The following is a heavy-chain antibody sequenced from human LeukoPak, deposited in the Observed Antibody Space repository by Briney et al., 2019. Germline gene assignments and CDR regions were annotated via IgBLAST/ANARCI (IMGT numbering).Heavy chain of an antibody. Sequence: GGSLRLSCVASGFTFSTYGMGWVRQAPGKGLEWVSAISTRGDVTYFADSVKGRFTISRDNAKNTLYLQMNSLRAEDTAVYYCAKSDYDTRPYYLDYWGQGTLVTVSS. CDR1: GFTFSTYG. J-gene: IGHJ4*02. CDR2: ISTRGDVT. CDR3: AKSDYDTRPYYLDY. D-gene: IGHD3-22*01. V-gene: IGHV3-23*01.